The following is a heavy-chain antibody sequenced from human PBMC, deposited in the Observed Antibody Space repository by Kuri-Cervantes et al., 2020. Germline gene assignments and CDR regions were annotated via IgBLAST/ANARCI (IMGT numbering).Heavy chain of an antibody. CDR1: GFTFNSCG. CDR2: ISYDGSNK. V-gene: IGHV3-30*03. Sequence: GESLKISCAASGFTFNSCGMHWVRQAPGKGLEWVTVISYDGSNKYYADSVKGRFTISRDNSKNTLYLQMNSLRAEDTAVYYCAREDYGGNYYYGMDVWGQGTTVTVSS. CDR3: AREDYGGNYYYGMDV. J-gene: IGHJ6*02. D-gene: IGHD4-23*01.